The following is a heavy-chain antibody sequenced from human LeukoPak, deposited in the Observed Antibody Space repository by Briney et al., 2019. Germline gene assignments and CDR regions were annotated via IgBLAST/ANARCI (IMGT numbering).Heavy chain of an antibody. V-gene: IGHV4-59*02. CDR2: IYSPGTT. CDR3: TKGYYEPFDS. J-gene: IGHJ4*02. D-gene: IGHD3-16*01. Sequence: SETLSLTCSVSGASVSSLHWNWIRQSPGKGLEWIGNIYSPGTTKYNPSLKSLVTLSLDTSKNQFSLRLTSVTAADTAVYFCTKGYYEPFDSWGQGILVTVSS. CDR1: GASVSSLH.